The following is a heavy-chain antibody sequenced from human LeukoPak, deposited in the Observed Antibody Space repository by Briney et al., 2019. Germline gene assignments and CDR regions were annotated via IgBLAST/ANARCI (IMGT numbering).Heavy chain of an antibody. Sequence: SETLSLTCTVSGGSISSYYWSWIRQPAGKGLEWIGRIYTSGSTNYNPSLKSRVTMSVDTSKNQFSLELSSVTAADTAVYYCATRYLLSRYCSSTSCFDYWGQGTLVTVSS. V-gene: IGHV4-4*07. J-gene: IGHJ4*02. CDR2: IYTSGST. CDR3: ATRYLLSRYCSSTSCFDY. D-gene: IGHD2-2*01. CDR1: GGSISSYY.